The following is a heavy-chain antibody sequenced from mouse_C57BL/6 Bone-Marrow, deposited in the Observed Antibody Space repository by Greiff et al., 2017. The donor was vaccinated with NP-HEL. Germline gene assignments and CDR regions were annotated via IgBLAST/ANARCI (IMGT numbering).Heavy chain of an antibody. Sequence: EVQLMESGGGLVKPGGSLKLSCAASGFTFSSYAMSWVRQTPEKRLEWVATISDGGSYTYYPDNVKGRFTISRDNAKNNLYLQMSHLKSEDTAMYYCARDRGDYGSSDYWGQGTTLTVSS. J-gene: IGHJ2*01. D-gene: IGHD1-1*01. CDR3: ARDRGDYGSSDY. CDR1: GFTFSSYA. V-gene: IGHV5-4*01. CDR2: ISDGGSYT.